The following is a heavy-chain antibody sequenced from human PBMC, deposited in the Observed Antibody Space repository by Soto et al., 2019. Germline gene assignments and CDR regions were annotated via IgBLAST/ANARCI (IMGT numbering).Heavy chain of an antibody. D-gene: IGHD3-9*01. CDR3: ATVENEIADILTGYHLFDS. V-gene: IGHV4-61*08. J-gene: IGHJ5*01. CDR2: IYNSGRT. CDR1: GDSVRRGDDS. Sequence: QVQLQESGPGLVKPSETLSLTCTVSGDSVRRGDDSWNWIRQAPGKGLEWMGVIYNSGRTNYNPSFKSRVTILVDTYENHFSLNLSSVTAADTAVYYCATVENEIADILTGYHLFDSWGQGTLVTVSA.